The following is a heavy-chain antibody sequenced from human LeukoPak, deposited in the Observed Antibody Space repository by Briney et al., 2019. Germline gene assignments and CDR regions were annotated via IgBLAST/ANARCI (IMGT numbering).Heavy chain of an antibody. V-gene: IGHV1-8*01. D-gene: IGHD6-19*01. J-gene: IGHJ6*03. Sequence: ASVKVSCKASGYTFTSYDINWVRQATGQGLEWMGWMNPNSGNTGYAQKFQRRVTMTRNTSISTAYMELSSLRSEDTAVYYCARARRAIAVAAADHYYYYMDVWGKGTTVTVSS. CDR2: MNPNSGNT. CDR3: ARARRAIAVAAADHYYYYMDV. CDR1: GYTFTSYD.